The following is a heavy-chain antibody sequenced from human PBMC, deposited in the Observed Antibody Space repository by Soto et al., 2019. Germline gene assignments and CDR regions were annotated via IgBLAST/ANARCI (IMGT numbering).Heavy chain of an antibody. Sequence: QVQMVESGGGVVQPGRSLRLSCAASGLSCSAYGMHWVRQAPGKGLEWMAVISNDGSNKYYADSVKGRFTISRDNSNDTLLLQMNSLRGEDTAIYYCAKVIRADSTSSNFYYYSGMDVWGQGTTVTVSS. D-gene: IGHD6-6*01. CDR3: AKVIRADSTSSNFYYYSGMDV. CDR1: GLSCSAYG. V-gene: IGHV3-30*18. CDR2: ISNDGSNK. J-gene: IGHJ6*02.